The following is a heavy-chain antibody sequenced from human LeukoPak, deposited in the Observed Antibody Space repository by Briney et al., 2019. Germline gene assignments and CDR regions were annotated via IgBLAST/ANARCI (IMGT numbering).Heavy chain of an antibody. CDR2: INHSGST. CDR1: GGSFSGYY. J-gene: IGHJ4*02. V-gene: IGHV4-34*01. Sequence: SETLSLTCAVYGGSFSGYYWSWIRRPPGKGLEWVGEINHSGSTNYNPSLKSRVTISVDTSKNQFSLKLSSVTAADTAVYYCARVAAGKYFDYWGQGTLVTVSS. D-gene: IGHD1-26*01. CDR3: ARVAAGKYFDY.